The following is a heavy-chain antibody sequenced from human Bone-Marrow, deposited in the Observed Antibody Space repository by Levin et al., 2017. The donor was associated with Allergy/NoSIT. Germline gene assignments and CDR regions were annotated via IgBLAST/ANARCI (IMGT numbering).Heavy chain of an antibody. D-gene: IGHD5-18*01. CDR1: GGSISSYY. CDR2: IYYTGTV. Sequence: SCTVSGGSISSYYWSWIRQAPGKGLEWIGYIYYTGTVNYNPSLKSRVTLSVDTSKNQFSLKLSSVTAADTAVYYCATGDTVMVRYYYGLDVWGQGTTVTVSS. J-gene: IGHJ6*02. V-gene: IGHV4-59*01. CDR3: ATGDTVMVRYYYGLDV.